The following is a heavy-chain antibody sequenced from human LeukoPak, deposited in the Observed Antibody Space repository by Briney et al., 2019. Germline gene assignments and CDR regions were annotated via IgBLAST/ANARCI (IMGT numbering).Heavy chain of an antibody. D-gene: IGHD6-19*01. CDR3: ARRVGSGWPVQH. CDR1: GYTFSSYN. CDR2: MNPNSGNT. Sequence: ASVKVSCKASGYTFSSYNINWVRQATGQGLEWMGWMNPNSGNTGYAQKFQGRLNMTRNTSIDTAYMELSSLRSDDTAVYYCARRVGSGWPVQHWGQGTLVTVSS. J-gene: IGHJ1*01. V-gene: IGHV1-8*01.